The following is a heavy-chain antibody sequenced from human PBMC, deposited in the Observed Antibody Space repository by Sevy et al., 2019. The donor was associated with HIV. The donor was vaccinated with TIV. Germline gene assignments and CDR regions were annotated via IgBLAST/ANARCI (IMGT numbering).Heavy chain of an antibody. CDR2: IKQDGSRK. V-gene: IGHV3-7*04. Sequence: GGSLRLSCAASGFTFSSYWMSWVRQAPGKGLEWVANIKQDGSRKYYVNSVKGRFTISRDNAKNSLYLQMNSLRAEDTAVYYWARGVISFDYWGQGTLVTVSS. CDR3: ARGVISFDY. J-gene: IGHJ4*02. CDR1: GFTFSSYW.